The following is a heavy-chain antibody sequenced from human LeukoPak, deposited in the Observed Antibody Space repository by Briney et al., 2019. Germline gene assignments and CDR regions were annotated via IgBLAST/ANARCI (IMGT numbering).Heavy chain of an antibody. Sequence: SETLFLTCTVSGGSISSGSYYWGWIRQPPGKGLEWLGTVFYSGTTYYNPSLKSRVTISVDTSKNQLSLGLSSVTAADTAVYYCARLDSGDYFFDYWGQGTLVTVSS. CDR2: VFYSGTT. J-gene: IGHJ4*02. D-gene: IGHD4-17*01. CDR3: ARLDSGDYFFDY. V-gene: IGHV4-39*01. CDR1: GGSISSGSYY.